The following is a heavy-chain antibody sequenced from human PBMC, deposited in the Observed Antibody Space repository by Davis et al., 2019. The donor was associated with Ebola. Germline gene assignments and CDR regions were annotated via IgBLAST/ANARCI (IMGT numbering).Heavy chain of an antibody. CDR3: ARGPPGIYHVFDY. D-gene: IGHD1-26*01. J-gene: IGHJ4*02. CDR1: GFTFSSYS. V-gene: IGHV3-21*04. Sequence: GGSLRLSCAASGFTFSSYSMNWVRQAPGKGLEWVSSISSSSSYIYYADSVKGRFTISRDNAKNSLYLQMNSLRAEDTAVYYCARGPPGIYHVFDYWGQGTLVTVSS. CDR2: ISSSSSYI.